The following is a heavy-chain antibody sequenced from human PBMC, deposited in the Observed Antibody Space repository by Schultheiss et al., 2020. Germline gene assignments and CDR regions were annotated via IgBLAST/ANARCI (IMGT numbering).Heavy chain of an antibody. D-gene: IGHD3-22*01. V-gene: IGHV4-59*06. J-gene: IGHJ5*02. CDR3: ARYGAWLGWWFDP. CDR1: GGSISSYY. CDR2: IYYSGST. Sequence: SETLSLTCTVSGGSISSYYWSWIRQPPGKGLEWIGYIYYSGSTYYNPSLKSRVTISVDTSKNQFSLKLSSVTAADTAVYYCARYGAWLGWWFDPWGQGTLVTVSS.